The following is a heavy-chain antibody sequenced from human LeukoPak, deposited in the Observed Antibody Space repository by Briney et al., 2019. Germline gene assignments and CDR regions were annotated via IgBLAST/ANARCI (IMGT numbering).Heavy chain of an antibody. CDR1: GVSISSGSYY. Sequence: PSETLSLTCTVSGVSISSGSYYWSWLRQRAGKGLEWIGRIYTSSSTNYNPALKSRVTITANTTKNQYFLKLSSVTAADTAVYYCARVGPCSSTSCYLDYWGQGTLVTVSS. CDR2: IYTSSST. D-gene: IGHD2-2*01. CDR3: ARVGPCSSTSCYLDY. J-gene: IGHJ4*02. V-gene: IGHV4-61*02.